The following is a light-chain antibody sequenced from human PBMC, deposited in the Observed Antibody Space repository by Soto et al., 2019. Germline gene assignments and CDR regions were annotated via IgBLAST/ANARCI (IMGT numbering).Light chain of an antibody. CDR1: QSVSTD. J-gene: IGKJ4*01. CDR3: QHPPTS. CDR2: DAS. V-gene: IGKV3-11*01. Sequence: ALAQSPVALSLSPGERATLSCRASQSVSTDLAWYQQKPGQAPRLLIYDASNRATGIPVRFAGSGSGTDFALTISSLEPEDFVLYYCQHPPTSFGGGTKGDIK.